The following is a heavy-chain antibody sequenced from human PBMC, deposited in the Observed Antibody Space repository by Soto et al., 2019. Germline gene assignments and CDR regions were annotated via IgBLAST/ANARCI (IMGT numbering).Heavy chain of an antibody. J-gene: IGHJ5*02. D-gene: IGHD3-10*01. CDR2: INPSGGST. CDR1: GYTFTSYY. V-gene: IGHV1-46*03. Sequence: ASVKVSCKASGYTFTSYYMHWVRQAPGQGLEWMGIINPSGGSTSYAQKFQGRVTMTRDTSTSTVYMELSSLRSEDTAVYYCAREELSMVRGVDGPYNWFDPWGQGTLVNVSS. CDR3: AREELSMVRGVDGPYNWFDP.